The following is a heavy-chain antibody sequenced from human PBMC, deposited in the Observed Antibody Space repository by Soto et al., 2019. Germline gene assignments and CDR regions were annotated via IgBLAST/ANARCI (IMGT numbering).Heavy chain of an antibody. J-gene: IGHJ6*02. D-gene: IGHD3-16*01. V-gene: IGHV1-69*13. Sequence: QVQLVQSGAEVKKPGSSVKVACKASVGAFSKYAITWVRQAPRQVLEWLGGIIPMFATADYAQKFQGRVTRSVGESTSTAHMELSSLKAGDTAVEYGARARGCMTTPYDHQEMDVWGQGTTVTVCS. CDR3: ARARGCMTTPYDHQEMDV. CDR2: IIPMFATA. CDR1: VGAFSKYA.